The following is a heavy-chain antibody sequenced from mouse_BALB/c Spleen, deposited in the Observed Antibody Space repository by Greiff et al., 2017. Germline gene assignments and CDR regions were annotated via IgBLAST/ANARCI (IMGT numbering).Heavy chain of an antibody. V-gene: IGHV5-6-4*01. Sequence: EVKLMESGGGLVKPGGSLKLSCAASGFTFSSYTMSWVRQTPEKRLEWVATISSGGSYTYYPDSVKGRFTISRDNAKNTLYLQMSSLKSEDTAMYYCTREGAYYRYEGDGNYAMDYWGQGTSVTVSS. J-gene: IGHJ4*01. CDR1: GFTFSSYT. CDR3: TREGAYYRYEGDGNYAMDY. CDR2: ISSGGSYT. D-gene: IGHD2-14*01.